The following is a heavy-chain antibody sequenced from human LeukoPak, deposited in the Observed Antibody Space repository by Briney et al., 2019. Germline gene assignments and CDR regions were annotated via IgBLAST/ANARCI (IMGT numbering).Heavy chain of an antibody. V-gene: IGHV4-4*07. CDR1: GGSISSYY. D-gene: IGHD3-22*01. J-gene: IGHJ4*02. Sequence: SETLSLTCTVSGGSISSYYWSWIRQPAGKGLEWIGRIYTSGSTNCNPSLKSRVTISVDKSKNQFSLKLSSVTAADTAVYYCAREVLEYYDSSGYYYYFDYWGQGTLVTVSS. CDR2: IYTSGST. CDR3: AREVLEYYDSSGYYYYFDY.